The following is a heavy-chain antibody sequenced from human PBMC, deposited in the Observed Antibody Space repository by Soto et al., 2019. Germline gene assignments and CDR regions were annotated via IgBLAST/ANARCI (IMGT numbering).Heavy chain of an antibody. CDR1: GFSLSTSGMC. Sequence: SGPTLVNPTQTLTLTCTFSGFSLSTSGMCVSWIRQPPGKALEWLALIDWDDDKYYSTSLKTRLTISKDTSKNQVVLTMTNMDPVDTATYYCARMRTSMVRGVIVGEFDPWGQGTLVTVSS. D-gene: IGHD3-10*01. CDR3: ARMRTSMVRGVIVGEFDP. CDR2: IDWDDDK. J-gene: IGHJ5*02. V-gene: IGHV2-70*01.